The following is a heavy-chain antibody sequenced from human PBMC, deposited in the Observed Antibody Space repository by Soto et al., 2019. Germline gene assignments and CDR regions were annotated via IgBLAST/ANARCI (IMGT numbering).Heavy chain of an antibody. Sequence: PGGSLRLSCAASGFTFSNAWMNWVRQAPGKGLEWVGRIKSKTDGGTTDYAAPVKGRFTISRDDSKNTLYLQMNSLKTEDTAVYYCTTEPSSSSWYYLYYYYGMDVWGQGTTVNVSS. J-gene: IGHJ6*02. V-gene: IGHV3-15*07. CDR2: IKSKTDGGTT. CDR3: TTEPSSSSWYYLYYYYGMDV. D-gene: IGHD6-6*01. CDR1: GFTFSNAW.